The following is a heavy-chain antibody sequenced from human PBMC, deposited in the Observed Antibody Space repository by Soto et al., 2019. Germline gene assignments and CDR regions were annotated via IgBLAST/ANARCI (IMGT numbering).Heavy chain of an antibody. Sequence: PSETLSLTCAVSGFSISSGSYSWIWIRQPPGKGLEWIGDIYHSGSTYYSPSFQGHVTFSADKSISTAYLQWSSLKASDTAVYYCAAVSTPDYWGQGTLVTVSS. V-gene: IGHV4-30-2*01. D-gene: IGHD1-1*01. CDR2: IYHSGST. J-gene: IGHJ4*02. CDR3: AAVSTPDY. CDR1: GFSISSGSYS.